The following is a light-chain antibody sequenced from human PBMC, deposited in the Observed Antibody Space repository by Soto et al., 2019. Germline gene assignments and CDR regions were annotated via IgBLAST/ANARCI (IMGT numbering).Light chain of an antibody. CDR1: SGDIAYNY. CDR2: KDN. V-gene: IGLV6-57*04. CDR3: QSYYSSDVV. J-gene: IGLJ2*01. Sequence: NFMLTQPHSVSEFPGKTVTISCTRSSGDIAYNYVQLFQQRPGSAPTTVIYKDNQRPSGVPDRFSGSIDSSSNSASLTISGLKTEDEADYFCQSYYSSDVVFGGGTQLTVL.